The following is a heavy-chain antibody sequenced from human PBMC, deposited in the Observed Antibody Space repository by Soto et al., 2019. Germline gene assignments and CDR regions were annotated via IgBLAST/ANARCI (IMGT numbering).Heavy chain of an antibody. CDR2: IYHSGAT. Sequence: PSETLYLTCAVCGDPISNDNWWSWPRQPPGKGLEWIGEIYHSGATNSNPSLKSRVTISVDKSKNQFSLKLTSVTAADTAVYYCARHFYYSMDVWGQGTTVIVSS. J-gene: IGHJ6*02. CDR3: ARHFYYSMDV. CDR1: GDPISNDNW. V-gene: IGHV4-4*02.